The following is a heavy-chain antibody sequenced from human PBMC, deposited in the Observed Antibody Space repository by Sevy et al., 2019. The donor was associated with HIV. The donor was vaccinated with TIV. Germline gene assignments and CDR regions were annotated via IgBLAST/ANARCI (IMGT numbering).Heavy chain of an antibody. D-gene: IGHD6-19*01. CDR3: AKTPLWHGTGSGYFDY. Sequence: GGSLRLSCAASGFTFSNYAMSWVRQAPVKGLEWVSTLSGIDGRTYYPDSVKGRFTMSRDTSKNTLYLEMNSLRAEDTAIYYCAKTPLWHGTGSGYFDYWGQGSLVTVSS. V-gene: IGHV3-23*01. CDR1: GFTFSNYA. CDR2: LSGIDGRT. J-gene: IGHJ4*02.